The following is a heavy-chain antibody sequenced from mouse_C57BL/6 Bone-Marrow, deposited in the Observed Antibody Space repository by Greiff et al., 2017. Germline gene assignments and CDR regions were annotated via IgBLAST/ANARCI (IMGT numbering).Heavy chain of an antibody. J-gene: IGHJ4*01. D-gene: IGHD1-1*01. CDR2: ISDGGSYT. Sequence: EVMLVESGGGLVKPGGSLKLSCAASGFTFSSYAMSWVRQTPEKRLEWVATISDGGSYTYYPDNVKGRFTISRDNAKNNLYLQMSHLKSEDTAMYYCARDPPIITTVVATGGAMDYWGQGTSVTVSA. CDR3: ARDPPIITTVVATGGAMDY. V-gene: IGHV5-4*01. CDR1: GFTFSSYA.